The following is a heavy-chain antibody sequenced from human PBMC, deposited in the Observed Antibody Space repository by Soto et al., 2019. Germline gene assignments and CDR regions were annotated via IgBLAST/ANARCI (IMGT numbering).Heavy chain of an antibody. Sequence: GGSLRLSCAASGFTFSSYGMHWVHQAPGKXLEWVAVISYDGSNKYYADSVKGRFTISRDNSKNTLYLQMNSLRAEDTAVYYCAKDMYCSSTSCLNYYCYYGMDVWGQGTTVTVSS. CDR2: ISYDGSNK. CDR3: AKDMYCSSTSCLNYYCYYGMDV. D-gene: IGHD2-2*01. CDR1: GFTFSSYG. J-gene: IGHJ6*02. V-gene: IGHV3-30*18.